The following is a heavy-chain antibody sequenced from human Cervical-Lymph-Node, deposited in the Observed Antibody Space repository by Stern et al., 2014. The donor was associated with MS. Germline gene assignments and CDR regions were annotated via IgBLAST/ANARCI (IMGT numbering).Heavy chain of an antibody. V-gene: IGHV1-69*01. CDR1: GGTFRSYA. Sequence: DQLVESGAEVKKPGSSVKVSCTASGGTFRSYAIRWVRQAPGQGLEWMGGIIPIFCTANYAQKFQGRVTITADESKSTAYMELSSLRSEDTAVYYCARGELKEGLVRGMDVWGQGTTVTVSS. D-gene: IGHD1-26*01. CDR3: ARGELKEGLVRGMDV. J-gene: IGHJ6*02. CDR2: IIPIFCTA.